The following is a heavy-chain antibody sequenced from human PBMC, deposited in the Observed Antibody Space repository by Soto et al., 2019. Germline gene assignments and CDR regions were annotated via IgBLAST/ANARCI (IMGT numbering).Heavy chain of an antibody. CDR2: IKQDGSEK. V-gene: IGHV3-7*01. CDR1: GFTFSSYS. Sequence: PGGSLRLSCAASGFTFSSYSMNWVRQAPGKGLEWVSNIKQDGSEKYYVDSVKGRFTISRDNAKNSLYLQMNSLRAEDTAVYYCASYHLQTGYSSSFDYWGQGTLVTVSS. D-gene: IGHD6-13*01. J-gene: IGHJ4*02. CDR3: ASYHLQTGYSSSFDY.